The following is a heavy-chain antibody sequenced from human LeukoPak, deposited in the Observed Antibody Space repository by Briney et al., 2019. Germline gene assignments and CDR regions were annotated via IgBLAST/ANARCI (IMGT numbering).Heavy chain of an antibody. D-gene: IGHD3-10*01. CDR3: ASLKMIQGVISYYYYYMDV. Sequence: SETLSLTCTVSGGSISSYYWSWIRQPPGKGLEWIGYIYYSGSTNYNPSLKSRVTISVDTSKNQFSLKLSSVTAADTAVYYCASLKMIQGVISYYYYYMDVWGKGTTVTVSS. CDR2: IYYSGST. V-gene: IGHV4-59*01. CDR1: GGSISSYY. J-gene: IGHJ6*03.